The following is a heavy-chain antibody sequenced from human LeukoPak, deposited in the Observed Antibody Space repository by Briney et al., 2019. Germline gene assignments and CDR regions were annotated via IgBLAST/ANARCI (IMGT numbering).Heavy chain of an antibody. Sequence: SETLSLTCTVSGGSIRSYYWSWIRQPPGKGLEWIGYIYYSGSTNYNPSLKSRVTISVDTSKNQFSLKLSSVTAADTAVYYCARACSSTSCRRGAFDIWGQGTMVTVSS. V-gene: IGHV4-59*01. CDR2: IYYSGST. D-gene: IGHD2-2*01. CDR3: ARACSSTSCRRGAFDI. J-gene: IGHJ3*02. CDR1: GGSIRSYY.